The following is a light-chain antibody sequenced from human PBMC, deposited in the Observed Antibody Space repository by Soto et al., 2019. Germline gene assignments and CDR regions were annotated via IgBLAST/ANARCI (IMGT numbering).Light chain of an antibody. J-gene: IGKJ5*01. V-gene: IGKV3-15*01. Sequence: ETVMTQSPATLSVSPGERATLSCRASQSVSSNLAWYQQKPGQAPRLLIYGASSRATGIPVRFSGSESGTEFTLTISSLQSEDFAVYYCQQYNNWPLTFGQGTLLEI. CDR1: QSVSSN. CDR3: QQYNNWPLT. CDR2: GAS.